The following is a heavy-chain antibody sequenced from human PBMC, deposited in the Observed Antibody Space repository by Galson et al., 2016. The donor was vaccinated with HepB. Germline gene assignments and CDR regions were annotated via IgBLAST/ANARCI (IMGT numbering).Heavy chain of an antibody. V-gene: IGHV3-74*01. CDR3: AREGARLDNGFDI. D-gene: IGHD3-3*01. CDR2: INSDGSST. J-gene: IGHJ3*02. CDR1: GFTFSSYW. Sequence: SLRLSCAVSGFTFSSYWVHWVRQAPEKGLVWVARINSDGSSTSYADSVKGRFTISRDNAKNTLYLQMNSLRPEDTAVYYCAREGARLDNGFDIWGQGTMVTVSS.